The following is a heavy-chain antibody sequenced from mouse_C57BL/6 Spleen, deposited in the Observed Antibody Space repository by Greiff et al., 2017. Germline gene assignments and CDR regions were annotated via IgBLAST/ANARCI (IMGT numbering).Heavy chain of an antibody. CDR2: LNPNNGGT. Sequence: VQLQQSGPELVKPGASVKMSCKASGYTFTDYNMHWVKQSHGKSLEWIGYLNPNNGGTSYNQQFKGKATLTVNKSSSTAYMELRSLTSEDSAVYYCAVEEDSSGFFDYWGQGTTLTVSS. J-gene: IGHJ2*01. D-gene: IGHD3-2*02. CDR3: AVEEDSSGFFDY. V-gene: IGHV1-22*01. CDR1: GYTFTDYN.